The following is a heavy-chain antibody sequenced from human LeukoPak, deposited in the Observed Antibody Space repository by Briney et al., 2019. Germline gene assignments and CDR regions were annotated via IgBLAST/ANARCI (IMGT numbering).Heavy chain of an antibody. D-gene: IGHD2-21*02. CDR3: ARVGGTAIRGDAFDI. J-gene: IGHJ3*02. CDR1: GFTFSSYA. CDR2: IYYSGST. Sequence: GSLRLSCAASGFTFSSYAMSWVRQPPGKGLEWIGSIYYSGSTYYNPSLKSRVTISVDTSKNQFSLKLSSVTAADTAVYYCARVGGTAIRGDAFDIWGQGTMVTVSS. V-gene: IGHV4-39*07.